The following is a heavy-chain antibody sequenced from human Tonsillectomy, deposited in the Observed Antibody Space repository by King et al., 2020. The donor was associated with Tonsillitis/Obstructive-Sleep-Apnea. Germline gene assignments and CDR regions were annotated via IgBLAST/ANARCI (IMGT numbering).Heavy chain of an antibody. CDR1: GYTFTGYY. CDR3: ARLDDYDYIWGSYRTFDD. V-gene: IGHV1-2*06. CDR2: INPNSGGT. J-gene: IGHJ4*02. D-gene: IGHD3-16*02. Sequence: VQLVESGAEVKKPGASGKVSCKASGYTFTGYYMHWVRQAPGQGLEWMGRINPNSGGTNYAQKFQGRVTMTRDTSISTAYMELSRLRSDDTAVYYCARLDDYDYIWGSYRTFDDWGQGTLVTVSS.